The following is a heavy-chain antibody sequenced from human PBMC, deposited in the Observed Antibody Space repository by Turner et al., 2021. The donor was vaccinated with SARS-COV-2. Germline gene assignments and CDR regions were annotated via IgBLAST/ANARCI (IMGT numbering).Heavy chain of an antibody. V-gene: IGHV3-30*04. CDR3: ARERRGYYAEY. CDR1: GFIFSNYA. J-gene: IGHJ4*02. Sequence: QVQPVESGGGVVQPGGSLRLVCAASGFIFSNYAMHWVRQAPGKGLEWVAIISYDGRNKYYADSVKGRFTISRDDSKSTLYLQMNSLRPEDTAIYYCARERRGYYAEYWGQGTLVTVSS. CDR2: ISYDGRNK. D-gene: IGHD3-3*01.